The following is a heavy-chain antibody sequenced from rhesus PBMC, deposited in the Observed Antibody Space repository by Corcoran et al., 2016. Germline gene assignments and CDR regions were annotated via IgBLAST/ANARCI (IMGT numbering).Heavy chain of an antibody. V-gene: IGHV3-22*01. CDR1: GFTSSSYG. Sequence: EVQLVESGGGLVQPGGSLRLSCAASGFTSSSYGMHWARRVPGKGLQWVSAINTGGGSTWYTDPVKGRFTISRENAKNTLYLQMDSLRAEDTAVYYCARTPYSGSPDYWGQGVLVTVSS. J-gene: IGHJ4*01. D-gene: IGHD6-25*01. CDR2: INTGGGST. CDR3: ARTPYSGSPDY.